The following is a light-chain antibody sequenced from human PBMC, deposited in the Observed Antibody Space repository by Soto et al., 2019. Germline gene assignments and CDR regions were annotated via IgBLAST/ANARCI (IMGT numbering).Light chain of an antibody. CDR3: QRSYKILT. CDR1: DNIGSN. V-gene: IGKV1-39*01. J-gene: IGKJ4*01. CDR2: AAS. Sequence: DIPLTQSPASLSASVGDRVTITCRASDNIGSNLNWYQHQTGTAPKLLIYAASSLQGGVPSRFSGSGYGTQFTLTISGLQTEDFTTYYCQRSYKILTFGGGTWVDI.